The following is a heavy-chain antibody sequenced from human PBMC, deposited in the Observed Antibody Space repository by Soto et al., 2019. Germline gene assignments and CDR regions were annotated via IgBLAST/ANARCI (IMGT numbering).Heavy chain of an antibody. CDR1: GGSISSYY. Sequence: QVQLQESGPGLVKPSETLSLTCTVSGGSISSYYWSWIRQPPGKGLEWIGYIYYSGSTNYNPSLKSRVTISVDTSKNQFSLKLSSVTAADTAVYYCARGRNRGYPFDYWGQGTLVTVSS. CDR2: IYYSGST. J-gene: IGHJ4*02. V-gene: IGHV4-59*01. D-gene: IGHD5-12*01. CDR3: ARGRNRGYPFDY.